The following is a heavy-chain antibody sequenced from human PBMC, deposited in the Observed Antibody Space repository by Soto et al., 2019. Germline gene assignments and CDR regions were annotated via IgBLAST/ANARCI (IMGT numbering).Heavy chain of an antibody. CDR2: MSGSGGST. V-gene: IGHV3-23*01. J-gene: IGHJ4*02. Sequence: GGSLRLSCAASGFTFSSYWMHWVRQAPGKGLVWVSSMSGSGGSTYYADSVKGRFTISRDNSKNTMYLEMNSLRVEDTAVYYCAKKHVAGGSRMSLVDYWGQGTLVTVSS. CDR3: AKKHVAGGSRMSLVDY. CDR1: GFTFSSYW. D-gene: IGHD6-13*01.